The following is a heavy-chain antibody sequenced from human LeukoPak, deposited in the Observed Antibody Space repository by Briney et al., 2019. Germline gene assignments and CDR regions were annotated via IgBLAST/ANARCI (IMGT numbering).Heavy chain of an antibody. J-gene: IGHJ4*02. CDR1: GFTFSSYS. CDR3: ARGGYYGSGSYPLDGFYFDY. V-gene: IGHV3-21*01. D-gene: IGHD3-10*01. Sequence: PGGSLRLSCAASGFTFSSYSMNWVRQAPGKGLEWVSSISSSSSYIYYADSVKGRFTISRDNAKNSLYLQMNSLRAEDTAVYYCARGGYYGSGSYPLDGFYFDYWGQGTLVTVSS. CDR2: ISSSSSYI.